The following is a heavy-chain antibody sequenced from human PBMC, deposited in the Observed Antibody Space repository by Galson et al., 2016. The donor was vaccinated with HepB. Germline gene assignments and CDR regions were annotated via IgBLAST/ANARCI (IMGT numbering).Heavy chain of an antibody. CDR1: GFTFSDYS. CDR3: ARATRGYSGYDGAFDI. D-gene: IGHD5-12*01. Sequence: SLRLSCAASGFTFSDYSMNWVRQAPGKGLEWVSCINRHSSYKYYADSGRGRFTVSRDNAKNSLYLQMSSLRAEDTAVYYCARATRGYSGYDGAFDIWGQGTMVTVSS. CDR2: INRHSSYK. J-gene: IGHJ3*02. V-gene: IGHV3-21*01.